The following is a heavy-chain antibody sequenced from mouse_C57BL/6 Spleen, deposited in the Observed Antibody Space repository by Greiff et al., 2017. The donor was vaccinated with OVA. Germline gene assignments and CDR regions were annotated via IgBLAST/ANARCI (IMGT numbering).Heavy chain of an antibody. V-gene: IGHV1-26*01. J-gene: IGHJ4*01. Sequence: VQLQQSGPELVKPGASVKISCKASGYTFTDYYMNWVKQSHGKSLEWIGDINPNNGGTSYNQKFKGKATLTVDKSSSTAYMELRSLTSEDSAVYYCATGYGNYEAMDYWGQGTSVTVSS. CDR2: INPNNGGT. CDR3: ATGYGNYEAMDY. CDR1: GYTFTDYY. D-gene: IGHD2-1*01.